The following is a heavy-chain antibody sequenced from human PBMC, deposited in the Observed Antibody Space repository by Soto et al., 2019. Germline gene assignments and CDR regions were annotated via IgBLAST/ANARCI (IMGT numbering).Heavy chain of an antibody. Sequence: QVQLQQWGAGLLKPSETLSLNCAVTGGYLSGYYWSWIRQPPGKGLEWIGEVKDGGHTNYSPSLRGRVTIASDTSNNPFSRRLNSVTAADTGVYYCARGQEGVVATHWDQGSLVTVSS. D-gene: IGHD5-12*01. V-gene: IGHV4-34*01. CDR3: ARGQEGVVATH. CDR2: VKDGGHT. CDR1: GGYLSGYY. J-gene: IGHJ4*02.